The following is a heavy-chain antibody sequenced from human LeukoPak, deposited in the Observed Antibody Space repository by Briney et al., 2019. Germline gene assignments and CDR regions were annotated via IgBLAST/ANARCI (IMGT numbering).Heavy chain of an antibody. J-gene: IGHJ6*02. CDR2: IYYDGNT. V-gene: IGHV4-39*07. CDR1: GGSINTRTNY. D-gene: IGHD3-16*02. Sequence: SETLSLTCAVSGGSINTRTNYWGLIRQPPGKNLEWIGTIYYDGNTYYTPSLKSRLTISIDTSRNQFSLKLSSVTAADTAVYYCARSLPYYYGMHAWGQGTTVTVSS. CDR3: ARSLPYYYGMHA.